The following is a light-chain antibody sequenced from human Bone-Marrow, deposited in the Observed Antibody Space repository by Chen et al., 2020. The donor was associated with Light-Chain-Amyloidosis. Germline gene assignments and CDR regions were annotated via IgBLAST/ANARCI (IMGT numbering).Light chain of an antibody. V-gene: IGLV6-57*01. CDR3: QSYDIAKV. CDR2: EDN. J-gene: IGLJ2*01. Sequence: NFVLIQPHSVSESPGKTVTISCTRSSGYIASNYVHWYQQRPCRSPTIVIYEDNQRPSGVPDRFSGSIDRSSYSASLTISGLKTEDEGDYYCQSYDIAKVFGGGTKVTVL. CDR1: SGYIASNY.